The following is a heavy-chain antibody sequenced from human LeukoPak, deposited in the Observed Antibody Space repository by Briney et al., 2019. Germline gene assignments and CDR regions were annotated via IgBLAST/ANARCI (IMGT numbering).Heavy chain of an antibody. Sequence: GGSLRLSCAASGFTFINAWMSWVRQAPGKGLEWVGRIKSKTDGGTTDYATPVKGRFTISRDDSKNTLYLQIDSLNTEDTAVYYCTRRGYSPFDFWGQGTLVTVSS. CDR2: IKSKTDGGTT. D-gene: IGHD5-18*01. CDR3: TRRGYSPFDF. J-gene: IGHJ4*02. V-gene: IGHV3-15*01. CDR1: GFTFINAW.